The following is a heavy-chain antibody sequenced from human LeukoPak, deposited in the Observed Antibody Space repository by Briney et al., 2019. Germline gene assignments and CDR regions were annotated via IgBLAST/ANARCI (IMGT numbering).Heavy chain of an antibody. D-gene: IGHD3-22*01. J-gene: IGHJ3*02. CDR1: AGSVSDHSYY. CDR2: IHQIGST. V-gene: IGHV4-39*01. Sequence: SETLSLTCTVSAGSVSDHSYYWGWIRQPPGKGLEWIGSIHQIGSTYYNPSLKSRVTTSIDTSKNQFSLKLSSVTAADTAVYYCARAVRKWLLLYAFDIWGQGTMVTVSS. CDR3: ARAVRKWLLLYAFDI.